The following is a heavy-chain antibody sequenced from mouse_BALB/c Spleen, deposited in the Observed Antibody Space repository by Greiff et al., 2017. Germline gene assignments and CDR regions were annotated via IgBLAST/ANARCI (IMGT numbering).Heavy chain of an antibody. CDR3: TRRGGNYNYAMDY. CDR2: IYPSDSYT. D-gene: IGHD2-1*01. J-gene: IGHJ4*01. Sequence: QVQLQQPGAELVRPGASVKLSCKASGYTFTSYWINWVKQRPGQGLEWIGNIYPSDSYTNYNQKFKDKATLTVDKSSSTAYMQLSSPTSEDSAVYYCTRRGGNYNYAMDYWGQGTSVTVSS. CDR1: GYTFTSYW. V-gene: IGHV1-69*02.